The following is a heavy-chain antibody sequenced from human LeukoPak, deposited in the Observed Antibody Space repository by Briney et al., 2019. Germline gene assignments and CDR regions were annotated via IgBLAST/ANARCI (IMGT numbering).Heavy chain of an antibody. V-gene: IGHV4-59*08. CDR1: GGSISSYY. CDR3: ARREVTTSWYFDL. Sequence: SETLSLTCTVSGGSISSYYWSWIRQPAGKGLEWIAYIYNSGSTNYNPSLKSRVTISVDTSKNQFSLKLSSVTAADTAVYYCARREVTTSWYFDLWGRGTLVTVSS. CDR2: IYNSGST. D-gene: IGHD4-17*01. J-gene: IGHJ2*01.